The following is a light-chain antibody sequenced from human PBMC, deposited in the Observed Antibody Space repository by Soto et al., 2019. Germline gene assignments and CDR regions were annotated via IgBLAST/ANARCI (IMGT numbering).Light chain of an antibody. CDR1: QDISSH. J-gene: IGKJ1*01. CDR3: QQYGSSPWT. CDR2: AAS. Sequence: DIQMTQSPSSLSASVGDRVTITCRASQDISSHLGWFQQKPGKAPKRLIYAASTLESGVPSRFSGSRSGTEFTLTISSLQPEDFAVYYCQQYGSSPWTFGQGTKVDIK. V-gene: IGKV1-17*01.